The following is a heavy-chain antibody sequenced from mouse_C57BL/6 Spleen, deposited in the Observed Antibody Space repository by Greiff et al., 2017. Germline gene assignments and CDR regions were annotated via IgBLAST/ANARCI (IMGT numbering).Heavy chain of an antibody. D-gene: IGHD1-2*01. CDR3: ARSLLRYYFGY. Sequence: QVQLQQPGAELVKPGASVKLSCKASGYTFTSYWMHWVKQRPGQGLEWIGMIHPNSGSTNYNEKFKSKATLTVDKSSSTAYMKRSSLTSEDSAVYYCARSLLRYYFGYWGQGTTLTVSS. CDR1: GYTFTSYW. V-gene: IGHV1-64*01. CDR2: IHPNSGST. J-gene: IGHJ2*01.